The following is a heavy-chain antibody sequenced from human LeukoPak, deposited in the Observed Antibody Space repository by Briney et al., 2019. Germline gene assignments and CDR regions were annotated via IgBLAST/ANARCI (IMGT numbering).Heavy chain of an antibody. J-gene: IGHJ5*02. CDR2: IDQDGSET. V-gene: IGHV3-7*01. Sequence: GGSLRLSCVASGFTFSTYWMTWVRQAPGKGLEWVASIDQDGSETYYVDSMKGRFTISRDDAKNMLFLQMNSLRAEDTAVYYCVRGGPSTWSWGQGTLVTVSS. D-gene: IGHD2-15*01. CDR3: VRGGPSTWS. CDR1: GFTFSTYW.